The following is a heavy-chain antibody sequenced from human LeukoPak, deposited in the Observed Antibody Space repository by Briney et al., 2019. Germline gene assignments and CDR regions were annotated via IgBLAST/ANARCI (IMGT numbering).Heavy chain of an antibody. D-gene: IGHD2-15*01. CDR2: ISSSSSTI. CDR3: AGGLCSGGSCYFYYYMDV. V-gene: IGHV3-48*01. Sequence: GGSLRLSCAASGFTFSSYWMSWVRQAPGKGLEWVSYISSSSSTIYYADSVKGRFTISRDNAKNSLYLQMNSLRAEDTAVYYCAGGLCSGGSCYFYYYMDVWGKGTTVTVSS. J-gene: IGHJ6*03. CDR1: GFTFSSYW.